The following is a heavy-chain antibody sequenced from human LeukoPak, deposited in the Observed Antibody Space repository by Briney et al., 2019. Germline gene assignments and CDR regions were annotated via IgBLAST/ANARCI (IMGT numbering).Heavy chain of an antibody. CDR3: AKDRYTYGYYFDY. J-gene: IGHJ4*02. CDR1: GFGFSDYG. Sequence: GGSLRLSCAASGFGFSDYGMSWVRQAPGKRLEWVAAIRGSGDGTYYAASVKGRFTISRDTAKNMLYLQMNSLRDEDTAVYYCAKDRYTYGYYFDYWGQGILVTVSS. D-gene: IGHD5-18*01. V-gene: IGHV3-23*01. CDR2: IRGSGDGT.